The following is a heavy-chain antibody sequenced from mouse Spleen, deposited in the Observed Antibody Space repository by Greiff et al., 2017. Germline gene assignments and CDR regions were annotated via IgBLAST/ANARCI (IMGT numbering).Heavy chain of an antibody. D-gene: IGHD2-4*01. CDR1: GFTFSSYG. V-gene: IGHV5-6*01. Sequence: EVKLMESGGDLVKPGGSLKLSCAASGFTFSSYGMSWVRQTPDKRLEWVATISSGGSYTYYPDSVKGRFTISRDNAKNTLYLQMSSLKSEDTAMYYCARQGRSTMITTEFAYWGQGTLVTVSA. J-gene: IGHJ3*01. CDR3: ARQGRSTMITTEFAY. CDR2: ISSGGSYT.